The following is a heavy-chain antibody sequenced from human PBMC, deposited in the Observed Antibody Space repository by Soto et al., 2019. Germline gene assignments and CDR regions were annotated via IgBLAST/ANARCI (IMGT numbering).Heavy chain of an antibody. CDR1: GYTFTSYY. V-gene: IGHV1-46*03. D-gene: IGHD6-13*01. CDR2: INPSGGST. J-gene: IGHJ5*02. Sequence: GASVKVSCKASGYTFTSYYMHWVRQAPGQGLEWMGIINPSGGSTSYAQKFQGRVTMTRDTSTSTVYMELSSLRSEDTAVYYCAREGSIAAAAHNWFDPWGQGTLVTVSS. CDR3: AREGSIAAAAHNWFDP.